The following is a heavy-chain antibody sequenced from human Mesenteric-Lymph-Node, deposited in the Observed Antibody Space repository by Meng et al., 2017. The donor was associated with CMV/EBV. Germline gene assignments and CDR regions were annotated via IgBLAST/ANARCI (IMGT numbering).Heavy chain of an antibody. Sequence: SETLSLTCTVSGDSIRSGGYYWSWIRQHPGKGLEWIGYVYYSGSTSYTPSLKSRVTVSVETSKNQFSLKLSSVTAADTAVYYCARVLSNYPYYYGMDVWGQGTTVTVSS. D-gene: IGHD4-11*01. CDR1: GDSIRSGGYY. J-gene: IGHJ6*02. V-gene: IGHV4-61*08. CDR3: ARVLSNYPYYYGMDV. CDR2: VYYSGST.